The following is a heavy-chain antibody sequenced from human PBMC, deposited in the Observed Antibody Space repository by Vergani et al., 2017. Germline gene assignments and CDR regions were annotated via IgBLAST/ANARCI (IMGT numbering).Heavy chain of an antibody. Sequence: EVQLVESGGGLVQPGGSLRLSCAASGFTFSSYSMSWIRQAPGKGLEWVSYISSSSSYTNYADSVKGRFTISRDNAKNSLYLQMNSLRAEDTAVYYCARVVYAGWFDPGGQGTLVTVSS. CDR2: ISSSSSYT. J-gene: IGHJ5*02. CDR3: ARVVYAGWFDP. D-gene: IGHD3-16*01. CDR1: GFTFSSYS. V-gene: IGHV3-48*04.